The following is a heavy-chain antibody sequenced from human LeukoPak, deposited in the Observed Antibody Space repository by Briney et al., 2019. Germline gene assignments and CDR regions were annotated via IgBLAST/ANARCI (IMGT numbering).Heavy chain of an antibody. V-gene: IGHV3-23*01. D-gene: IGHD3-22*01. CDR3: ASRSGHDSSGYREAFDI. CDR2: ISGSGGST. Sequence: GGSLRLSCAASGFTFSSYAMSWVRQAPGKGLEWVSAISGSGGSTYYADSVKGRFTIFRDNSKNTLYLQMNSLRAEDTAVYYCASRSGHDSSGYREAFDIWGQGTMVTASS. J-gene: IGHJ3*02. CDR1: GFTFSSYA.